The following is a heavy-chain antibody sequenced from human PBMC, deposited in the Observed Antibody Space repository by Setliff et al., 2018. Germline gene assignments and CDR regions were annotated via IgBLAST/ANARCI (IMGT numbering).Heavy chain of an antibody. V-gene: IGHV4-61*09. CDR1: GDSLDSGAVY. J-gene: IGHJ4*02. CDR3: ARVFFSYGDWGMRYSEYFDY. D-gene: IGHD4-17*01. Sequence: SETLSLTCLVSGDSLDSGAVYWTWIRQPAGKGLEWIGHIFPSGTTKYNPSLQSRVTISLDTSNHQFSLTLSSMTAADTAIYFCARVFFSYGDWGMRYSEYFDYWGRGLLVTVSS. CDR2: IFPSGTT.